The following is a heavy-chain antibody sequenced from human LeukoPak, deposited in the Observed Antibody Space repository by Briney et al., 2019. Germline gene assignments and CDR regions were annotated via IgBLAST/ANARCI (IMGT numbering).Heavy chain of an antibody. CDR3: VRDGYSIGDGFDI. CDR1: GGSISSNSFF. D-gene: IGHD4-11*01. CDR2: MFYRGST. Sequence: PSETLSLTCTVSGGSISSNSFFWGWIRQPPGKGLEWIGSMFYRGSTYYNPSLKSRVTMSVDTSKDQFSLNLSSVTAADTALYYCVRDGYSIGDGFDIWGQGTMVTVSS. J-gene: IGHJ3*02. V-gene: IGHV4-39*07.